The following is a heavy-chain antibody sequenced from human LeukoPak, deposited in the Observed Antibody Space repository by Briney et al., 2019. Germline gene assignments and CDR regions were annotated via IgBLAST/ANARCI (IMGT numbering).Heavy chain of an antibody. CDR2: INHSGST. CDR1: GGSFSGYY. V-gene: IGHV4-34*01. CDR3: ARVVCSSTSCYVGY. D-gene: IGHD2-2*01. Sequence: SETLSLTCAVYGGSFSGYYWSWIRQPPGKGLEWIGEINHSGSTNYNPSLKSRVTISVDTSKNQFSLKLSSVTAADTAVYYCARVVCSSTSCYVGYWGQGTLVTVSS. J-gene: IGHJ4*02.